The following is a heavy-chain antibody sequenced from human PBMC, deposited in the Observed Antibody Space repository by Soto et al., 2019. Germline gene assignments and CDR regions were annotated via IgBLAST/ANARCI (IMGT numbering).Heavy chain of an antibody. J-gene: IGHJ4*02. Sequence: GGSLRLCCAASGFTFRSQAVTWARQAPGKGLEWVSAISGSGGSTYYADSVKGRFTISRDNSKNTLYLQMNSLRAEDTAVYYGAKDPRTTVTLFDYWGQGTLVTVSS. CDR2: ISGSGGST. V-gene: IGHV3-23*01. D-gene: IGHD4-17*01. CDR3: AKDPRTTVTLFDY. CDR1: GFTFRSQA.